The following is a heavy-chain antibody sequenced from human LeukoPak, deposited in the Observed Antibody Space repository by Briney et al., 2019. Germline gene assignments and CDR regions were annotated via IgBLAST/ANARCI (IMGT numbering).Heavy chain of an antibody. Sequence: GGSLRLSCSASGFNFSSYTIYWVRQAPGKGLEYVAAITSKGDGTYFADSVKDRFTISRDNSKNTLYLQMNSLGAEDTAVYYCAKATVTHLIDYWGQGTLVTVSS. J-gene: IGHJ4*02. CDR1: GFNFSSYT. D-gene: IGHD4-17*01. CDR3: AKATVTHLIDY. V-gene: IGHV3-64*04. CDR2: ITSKGDGT.